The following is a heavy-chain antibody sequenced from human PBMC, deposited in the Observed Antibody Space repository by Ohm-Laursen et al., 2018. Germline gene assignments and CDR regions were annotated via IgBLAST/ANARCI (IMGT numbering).Heavy chain of an antibody. CDR2: IKSKSDGGTT. V-gene: IGHV3-15*05. Sequence: GSLRLSCSASGFTFTNAWMSWVRQAPGKGLEWVALIKSKSDGGTTHYAAPVKGRFTISRDNAKNSLYLQMNSLRAEDTALYYCAKDIVSYDNGHGMDVWGQGTTVTVSS. CDR1: GFTFTNAW. CDR3: AKDIVSYDNGHGMDV. D-gene: IGHD3-22*01. J-gene: IGHJ6*02.